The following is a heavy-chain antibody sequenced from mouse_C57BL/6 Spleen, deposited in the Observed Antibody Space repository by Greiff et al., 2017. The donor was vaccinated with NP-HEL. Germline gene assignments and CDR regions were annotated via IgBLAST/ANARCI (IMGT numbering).Heavy chain of an antibody. CDR2: IYPGDGDT. CDR1: GYAFSSSW. Sequence: QVQLQQSGPELVKPGASVKISCKASGYAFSSSWMNWVKQRPGKGLEWIGRIYPGDGDTNYNGKFKGKATLTADKSSSTAYMQLSSLTSEDSAVYFCASGNYYGSSYLYAMDYWGQGTSVTVSS. J-gene: IGHJ4*01. V-gene: IGHV1-82*01. D-gene: IGHD1-1*01. CDR3: ASGNYYGSSYLYAMDY.